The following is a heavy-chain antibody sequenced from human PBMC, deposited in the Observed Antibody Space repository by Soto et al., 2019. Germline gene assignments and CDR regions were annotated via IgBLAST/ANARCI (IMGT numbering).Heavy chain of an antibody. CDR3: ARETLDGWGDNWFDP. J-gene: IGHJ5*02. Sequence: SETLSLTCTVSGGSISSGGYYWSWIRQHPGKGLEWIGYIYYSGSTYYNPSLKSRVTIPVDTSKNQFSLKLSSVTAADTAVYYCARETLDGWGDNWFDPWGQGTLVTVSS. CDR2: IYYSGST. V-gene: IGHV4-31*03. D-gene: IGHD6-19*01. CDR1: GGSISSGGYY.